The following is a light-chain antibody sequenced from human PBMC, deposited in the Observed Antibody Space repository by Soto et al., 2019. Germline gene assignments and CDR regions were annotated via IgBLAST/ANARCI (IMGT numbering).Light chain of an antibody. Sequence: IQLTQSPSSLSASVGDRVTITCLASEGIVNYLAWYQQQPGKAPKLLIYGASTWQGGVPSRFTGSGSGRDFTLTISSLQPEDFATYHCQQLFRYPLAFGQGRLLEMK. CDR2: GAS. V-gene: IGKV1-9*01. CDR1: EGIVNY. J-gene: IGKJ5*01. CDR3: QQLFRYPLA.